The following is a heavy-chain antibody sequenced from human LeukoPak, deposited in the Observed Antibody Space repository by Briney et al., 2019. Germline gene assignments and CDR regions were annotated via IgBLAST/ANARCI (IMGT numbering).Heavy chain of an antibody. CDR3: ARFPPYIAVEG. J-gene: IGHJ4*02. CDR2: IYHSGST. D-gene: IGHD6-19*01. Sequence: PSETLSLTCTVSGYSISSGYYWGWIGQPPGKGLEWIGSIYHSGSTYYNPSLKSRVTISVDTSKNQFSLKLRSVTAADTAVYYCARFPPYIAVEGWGQGTLVTVSS. V-gene: IGHV4-38-2*02. CDR1: GYSISSGYY.